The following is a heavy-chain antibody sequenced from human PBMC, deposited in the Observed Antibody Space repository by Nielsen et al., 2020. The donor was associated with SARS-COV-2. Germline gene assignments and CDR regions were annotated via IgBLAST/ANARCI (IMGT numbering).Heavy chain of an antibody. J-gene: IGHJ4*02. CDR3: ARETYYYGSGSSTPVEELDY. V-gene: IGHV1-18*01. Sequence: ASVKVSCKASGYTFTSYGISWVRQAPGQGLEWMGWISAYNGNTNYAQKLQGRVTMTTDTSTSTAYMELRSLRSDDTAVYYCARETYYYGSGSSTPVEELDYWGQGTLVTVSS. CDR2: ISAYNGNT. D-gene: IGHD3-10*01. CDR1: GYTFTSYG.